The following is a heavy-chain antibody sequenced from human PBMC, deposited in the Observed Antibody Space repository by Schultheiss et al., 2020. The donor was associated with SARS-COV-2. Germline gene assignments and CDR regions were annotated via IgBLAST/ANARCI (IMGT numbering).Heavy chain of an antibody. D-gene: IGHD2-15*01. Sequence: SETLSLTCTVSGGSISSSSYYWGWSRQPPGQGLEWIGSIYYSGSTYYNPSLKSRVTISVDTSKNQFSLKLSSVTAADTAVYYCASHSVVAATHAFDIWGQGTMVTVSS. CDR3: ASHSVVAATHAFDI. CDR1: GGSISSSSYY. J-gene: IGHJ3*02. V-gene: IGHV4-39*01. CDR2: IYYSGST.